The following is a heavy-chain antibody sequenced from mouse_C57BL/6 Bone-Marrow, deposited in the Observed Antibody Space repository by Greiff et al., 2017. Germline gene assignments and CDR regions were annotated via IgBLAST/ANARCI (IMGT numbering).Heavy chain of an antibody. V-gene: IGHV1-55*01. CDR1: GYTFTSYW. J-gene: IGHJ2*01. Sequence: QVQLQQPGAELVKPGASVKMSCKASGYTFTSYWITWVKQRPGQGLEWIGDIYPPSGRTNSNEKFKSQAILTVDTSSNTAYMQLRSLTSEDSAVFYCARSGPLGRSFDYWGQGTTLTVSS. CDR3: ARSGPLGRSFDY. D-gene: IGHD4-1*01. CDR2: IYPPSGRT.